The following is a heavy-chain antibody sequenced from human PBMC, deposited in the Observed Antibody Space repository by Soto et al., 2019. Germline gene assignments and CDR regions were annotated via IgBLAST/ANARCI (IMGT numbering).Heavy chain of an antibody. CDR2: IYYSGST. CDR1: GGSISSYY. J-gene: IGHJ4*02. V-gene: IGHV4-59*01. CDR3: ARDHRSGWSFDY. Sequence: KASETLSLTCTVSGGSISSYYWSWIRQPPGKGLEWIGYIYYSGSTNYNPSLKSRVTISVDTSKNQFSLKLSSVTAADTAVYYCARDHRSGWSFDYWGQGTLVTVSS. D-gene: IGHD6-19*01.